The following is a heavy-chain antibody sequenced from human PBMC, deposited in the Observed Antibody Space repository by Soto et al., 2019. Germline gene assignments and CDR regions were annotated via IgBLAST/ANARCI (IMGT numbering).Heavy chain of an antibody. V-gene: IGHV1-69*14. D-gene: IGHD2-15*01. CDR3: ARHCSAGTCSFGPYYHYAMDV. Sequence: QVQLVQSGAEVKRPGSSVKVSCKASGGAFTSYALSWVRQAPGQGLEWMGGIIPSFGTTNYAQRFQDRVTFTADKSTTTASIELTSLTSDDTAVYSCARHCSAGTCSFGPYYHYAMDVWGQGTAVTVSS. CDR2: IIPSFGTT. J-gene: IGHJ6*02. CDR1: GGAFTSYA.